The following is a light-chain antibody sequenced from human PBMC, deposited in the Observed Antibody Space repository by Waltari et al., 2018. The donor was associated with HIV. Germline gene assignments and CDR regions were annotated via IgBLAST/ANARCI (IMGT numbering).Light chain of an antibody. CDR3: SSYSGRNRSVI. CDR2: EVT. V-gene: IGLV2-8*01. J-gene: IGLJ2*01. Sequence: QSALTQPPSASGSPGQAVTISCTGTSSDVGGHSYVSWYQQHPGQAPKLIISEVTKRPSGVPDRFSGSKSGNTASLTVSGLQAEDEGDYFCSSYSGRNRSVIFGGGTRVTVL. CDR1: SSDVGGHSY.